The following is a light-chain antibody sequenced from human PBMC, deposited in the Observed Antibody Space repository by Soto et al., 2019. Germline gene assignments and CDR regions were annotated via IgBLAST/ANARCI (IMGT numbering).Light chain of an antibody. CDR1: QSLNSR. J-gene: IGKJ1*01. Sequence: DIQTTQSPSTLSASVGDRVTLTCRAAQSLNSRLAWYQHRPGKAPRLLIYDASTLESGVPSRFSGSGSGTEFTLTINNLQPDDLATYICQQYKSYSTFGRGTKVDIK. CDR3: QQYKSYST. CDR2: DAS. V-gene: IGKV1-5*01.